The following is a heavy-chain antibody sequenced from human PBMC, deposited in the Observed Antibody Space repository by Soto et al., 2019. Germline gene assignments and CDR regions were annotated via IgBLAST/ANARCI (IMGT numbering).Heavy chain of an antibody. CDR1: GYSFTSYW. D-gene: IGHD3-22*01. J-gene: IGHJ4*02. CDR3: ARPYYDSSGYYSYYFDY. Sequence: PGESLKISCKGSGYSFTSYWIGWVRQMPGKGLEWMGIIYPGDSDTRYSPSFQGQVTISDDKSISTAYLQWSSLKASDTAMYYCARPYYDSSGYYSYYFDYWGQGTLVTVSS. V-gene: IGHV5-51*01. CDR2: IYPGDSDT.